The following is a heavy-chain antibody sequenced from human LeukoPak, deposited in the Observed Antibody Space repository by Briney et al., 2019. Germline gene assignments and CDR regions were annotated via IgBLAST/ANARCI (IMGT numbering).Heavy chain of an antibody. CDR1: GFTVSSNY. Sequence: PGGSLRLSCAASGFTVSSNYMSWVRQAPGKGLEWVSVIYSGGSTYYADSVKGRFTISRDNSKNTLYLQMNSLRAEDTAVYYCARDRIVGADYYYYYGMDVWGQGTTVTVSS. D-gene: IGHD1-26*01. CDR2: IYSGGST. V-gene: IGHV3-53*05. CDR3: ARDRIVGADYYYYYGMDV. J-gene: IGHJ6*02.